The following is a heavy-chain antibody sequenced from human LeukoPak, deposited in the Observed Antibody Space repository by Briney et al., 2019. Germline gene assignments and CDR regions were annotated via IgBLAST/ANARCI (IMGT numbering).Heavy chain of an antibody. J-gene: IGHJ4*02. V-gene: IGHV1-69*05. CDR3: ARVYDSSGYFFDY. CDR1: GGTFSSYA. D-gene: IGHD3-22*01. CDR2: IIPIFGTA. Sequence: GASVKVSCKASGGTFSSYAISWVRQAPGQGLEWMGGIIPIFGTANYAQKLQGRVTMTTDTSTSTAYMELRSLRSDDTAVYYCARVYDSSGYFFDYWGQGTLVTVSS.